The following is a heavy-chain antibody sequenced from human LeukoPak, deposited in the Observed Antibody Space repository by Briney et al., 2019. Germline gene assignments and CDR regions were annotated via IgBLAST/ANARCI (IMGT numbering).Heavy chain of an antibody. D-gene: IGHD7-27*01. CDR2: ISPPSGGT. V-gene: IGHV1-2*02. CDR1: GYTFTDYY. J-gene: IGHJ4*02. Sequence: SVLVSCKASGYTFTDYYIHWVRQAPGQGLEYMGGISPPSGGTNYAQTFQGRVTMTSDPSVNTAFMELRSLRSDDTAVFYCARDSTGEDPDYWGQGTLVTV. CDR3: ARDSTGEDPDY.